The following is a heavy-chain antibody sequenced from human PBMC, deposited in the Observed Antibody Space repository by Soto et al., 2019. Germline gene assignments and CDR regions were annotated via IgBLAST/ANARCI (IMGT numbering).Heavy chain of an antibody. CDR2: ISTYNGDT. V-gene: IGHV1-18*01. Sequence: QVQLVQSGAEVKKPGASVKVSCKASGYTFTRSGISWVRQAPGQGLEWMGWISTYNGDTNIAQTFQGGVTMTTDTSTSTVYMELRTLRSDDTAVYYCAREGVAPYYYYGMDVWGKGTPVTVSS. D-gene: IGHD5-12*01. J-gene: IGHJ6*04. CDR1: GYTFTRSG. CDR3: AREGVAPYYYYGMDV.